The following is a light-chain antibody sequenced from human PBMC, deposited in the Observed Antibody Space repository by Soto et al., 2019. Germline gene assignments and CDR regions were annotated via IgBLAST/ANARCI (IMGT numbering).Light chain of an antibody. CDR3: QQSYSTPSS. J-gene: IGKJ5*01. CDR1: QSISSH. CDR2: TSS. Sequence: DIRMTQSPSSLSASVGDTVTITCRASQSISSHLNWYQQKPGKAPNLLMCTSSNLQSGGPSRFSGSGAGTDYTLTISSRQPEDVATYYCQQSYSTPSSFGQGTRLDIK. V-gene: IGKV1-39*01.